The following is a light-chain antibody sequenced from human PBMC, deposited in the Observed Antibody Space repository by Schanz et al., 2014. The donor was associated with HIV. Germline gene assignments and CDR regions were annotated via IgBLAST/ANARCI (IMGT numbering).Light chain of an antibody. V-gene: IGLV2-14*03. CDR2: DVS. J-gene: IGLJ1*01. CDR3: SSYTSSLTRV. Sequence: QSALTQPASVSGSPGQSITISCTGTSSDVGTYDYVSWYQQHSGKAPKLMIYDVSYRPSGVSNRFSGSKSGNTASLTISGLQAEDEADYFCSSYTSSLTRVFGTGTKLPVL. CDR1: SSDVGTYDY.